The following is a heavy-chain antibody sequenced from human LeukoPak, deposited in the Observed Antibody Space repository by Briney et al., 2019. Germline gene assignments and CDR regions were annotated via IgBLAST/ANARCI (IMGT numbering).Heavy chain of an antibody. CDR2: IYSGGGT. CDR1: GFTFRDAW. V-gene: IGHV3-53*01. D-gene: IGHD3-22*01. Sequence: GGSLRLSCAASGFTFRDAWMSWVRQAPGKGLEWVSVIYSGGGTYYADSVKGRFTISRDNSKNTLYLQMNSLRAEDTAVYYCARGLTYDRSGNLFDYWGQGTLVTVSS. CDR3: ARGLTYDRSGNLFDY. J-gene: IGHJ4*02.